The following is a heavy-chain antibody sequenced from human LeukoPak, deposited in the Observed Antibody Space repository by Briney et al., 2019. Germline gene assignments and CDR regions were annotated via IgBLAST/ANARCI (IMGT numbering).Heavy chain of an antibody. D-gene: IGHD6-13*01. CDR3: ARGSGSSWYFYFDY. CDR2: ITSGGTTI. CDR1: GFTFRTYN. J-gene: IGHJ4*02. Sequence: GGSLRLSCAASGFTFRTYNMNWVRQAPGKGLEWVSYITSGGTTIYYADSVKGRFTISRDNAKNTLYLQMNSLRAEDTALYYCARGSGSSWYFYFDYWGQGTLVTVSS. V-gene: IGHV3-48*01.